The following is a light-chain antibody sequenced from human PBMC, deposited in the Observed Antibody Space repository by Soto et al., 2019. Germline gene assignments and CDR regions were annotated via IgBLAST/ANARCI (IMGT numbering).Light chain of an antibody. V-gene: IGKV3-15*01. CDR1: QSVSSN. Sequence: EIVMTQSPATLSRSPGERVTLSCRASQSVSSNLAWYQQKPGQAPRLLIYGASTRATGIPARFSGSGSGTEFTLTISSLQSEDFAVDYCQQYNNWPSYTFGQGTKLEIK. CDR2: GAS. CDR3: QQYNNWPSYT. J-gene: IGKJ2*01.